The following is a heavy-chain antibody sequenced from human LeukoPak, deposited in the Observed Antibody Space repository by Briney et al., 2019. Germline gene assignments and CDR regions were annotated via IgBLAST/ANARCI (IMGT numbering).Heavy chain of an antibody. CDR3: VGWQQLAAY. J-gene: IGHJ4*02. Sequence: PGGSLRHSCAASGFTFSSSWMSWVREAPGEGLEWVAHIKPDGSAEYYVDSVKGRFTISRDNARNSLYLQMNSLRAEDTALYYCVGWQQLAAYWGQGALVTVSS. D-gene: IGHD6-13*01. CDR2: IKPDGSAE. V-gene: IGHV3-7*01. CDR1: GFTFSSSW.